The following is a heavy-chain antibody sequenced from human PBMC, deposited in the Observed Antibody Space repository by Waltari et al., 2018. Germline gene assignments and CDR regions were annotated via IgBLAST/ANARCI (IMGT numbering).Heavy chain of an antibody. CDR2: IGSRGSTK. J-gene: IGHJ4*02. CDR3: ARPSGDTNSWYGGDYFDY. V-gene: IGHV3-11*01. Sequence: QVQLVESGGGLVKPGGSLRLSCAASGFIFSDYYMNWIRQAPGKGLDWVSNIGSRGSTKSYADSVRGRFTIARDNAKKSLYLQMKSLRADDTAVYFCARPSGDTNSWYGGDYFDYWGQGTLVTVSS. CDR1: GFIFSDYY. D-gene: IGHD6-13*01.